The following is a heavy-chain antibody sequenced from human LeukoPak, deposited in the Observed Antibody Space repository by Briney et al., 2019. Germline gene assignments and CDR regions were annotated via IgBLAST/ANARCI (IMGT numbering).Heavy chain of an antibody. CDR3: AGYSSGWYGRIDY. D-gene: IGHD6-19*01. V-gene: IGHV3-53*01. CDR1: GFTVSSNY. Sequence: GGSLRLSCAASGFTVSSNYMSWVRQAPGKGLEWVSVIYSGGSTYYADSVKGRFTISRDNSKNTLYLQMNSLRAEDTAVYYCAGYSSGWYGRIDYWGQGTLVTVSS. J-gene: IGHJ4*02. CDR2: IYSGGST.